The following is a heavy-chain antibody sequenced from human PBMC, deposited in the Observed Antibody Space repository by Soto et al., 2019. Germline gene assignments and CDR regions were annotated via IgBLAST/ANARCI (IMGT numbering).Heavy chain of an antibody. D-gene: IGHD1-26*01. Sequence: QVQLVESGGGLVKPGGSLRLSCAASGFTFSDYYMSWIRQAPGKGLEWVSYISSSSSYTNYADSVKGRFTISRDNAKNSLYLQMNSLRAEDTAVYYCARDKPRGGSYFDYWGQGTLVTVSS. V-gene: IGHV3-11*06. J-gene: IGHJ4*02. CDR2: ISSSSSYT. CDR3: ARDKPRGGSYFDY. CDR1: GFTFSDYY.